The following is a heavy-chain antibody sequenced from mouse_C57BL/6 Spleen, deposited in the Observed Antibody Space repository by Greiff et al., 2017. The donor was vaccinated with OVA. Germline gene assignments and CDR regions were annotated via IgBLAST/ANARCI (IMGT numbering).Heavy chain of an antibody. V-gene: IGHV1-59*01. CDR2: IDPSDSYT. CDR3: AITGYAMDY. CDR1: GYTFTSYW. Sequence: VQLQQPGAELVRPGTSVKLSCKASGYTFTSYWMHWVKQRPGQGLEWIGVIDPSDSYTNYNQKFKGKATLTVDTSSSTAYMQLSSLTSEDSAVYYCAITGYAMDYWGQGTSVTVSS. J-gene: IGHJ4*01.